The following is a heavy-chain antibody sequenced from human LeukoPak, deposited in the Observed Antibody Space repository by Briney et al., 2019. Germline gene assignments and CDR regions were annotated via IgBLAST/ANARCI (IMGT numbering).Heavy chain of an antibody. CDR2: IYYSGST. CDR1: GGSISSSSYY. D-gene: IGHD4-23*01. J-gene: IGHJ4*02. V-gene: IGHV4-39*01. Sequence: SETLSLTCTVSGGSISSSSYYWGWIRQPPGKGLEWIGSIYYSGSTYYNPSLKSRVTISVDTSKNQFSLKLSSVTAADTAVYYCARRGYGGIFHYWGQGTLVTVSS. CDR3: ARRGYGGIFHY.